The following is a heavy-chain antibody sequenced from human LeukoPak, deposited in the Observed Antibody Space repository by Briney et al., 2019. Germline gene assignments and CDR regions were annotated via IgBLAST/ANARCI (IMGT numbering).Heavy chain of an antibody. CDR1: GFTFSSYA. CDR2: ISGSGGST. CDR3: ATVQNPLGYCSSGACYLGEHSQH. Sequence: GGSLRLSCAASGFTFSSYAMSWVRQAPGKGLEWVSGISGSGGSTNYADSVKGRFTISRDNSKNTLYLQMNSLRAEDTAVYYCATVQNPLGYCSSGACYLGEHSQHWGQGTLVTVSS. J-gene: IGHJ1*01. D-gene: IGHD2-15*01. V-gene: IGHV3-23*01.